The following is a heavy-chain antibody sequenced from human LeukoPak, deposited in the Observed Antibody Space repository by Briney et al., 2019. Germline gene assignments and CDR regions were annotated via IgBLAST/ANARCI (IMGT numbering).Heavy chain of an antibody. D-gene: IGHD3-10*01. CDR3: ARSGSEQNYYYYGMDV. CDR1: GFTFSSYG. CDR2: IWYDGSNK. Sequence: PGGYLRLFCATSGFTFSSYGMHWVRQAPGKGLEGVAVIWYDGSNKYYADSVKGRFTISRDNSKNTLYLQMNSLRAEDTAVYYCARSGSEQNYYYYGMDVWGQGTTVTVSS. J-gene: IGHJ6*02. V-gene: IGHV3-33*01.